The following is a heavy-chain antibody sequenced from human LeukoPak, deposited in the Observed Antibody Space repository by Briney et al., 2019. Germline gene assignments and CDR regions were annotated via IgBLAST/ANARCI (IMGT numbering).Heavy chain of an antibody. CDR3: TTERPIYYYDSSGYWFGDY. J-gene: IGHJ4*02. CDR2: IKSKTDGGTT. CDR1: GFTFSNAW. Sequence: KPGGSLRLSCAASGFTFSNAWMNWVRQAPGKGLEWVGRIKSKTDGGTTDYAAPVKGRFTISRDDSKNTLYLQMNSLKTEDTAVYYCTTERPIYYYDSSGYWFGDYWGQGTLVTVSS. D-gene: IGHD3-22*01. V-gene: IGHV3-15*07.